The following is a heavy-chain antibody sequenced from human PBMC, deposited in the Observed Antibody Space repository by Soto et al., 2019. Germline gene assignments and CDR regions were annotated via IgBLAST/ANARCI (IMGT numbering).Heavy chain of an antibody. CDR1: GFTFSSYA. Sequence: GGSLRLSCAASGFTFSSYAMSWVRQAPGKGLEWVSAISGSGGSTYYADSVKGRFTISRDNSKNTLYLQMNSLRAEDTAVYYCAKSKGKNYYDSSGYYWSWFDPWGQGTLVTVSS. CDR2: ISGSGGST. V-gene: IGHV3-23*01. CDR3: AKSKGKNYYDSSGYYWSWFDP. D-gene: IGHD3-22*01. J-gene: IGHJ5*02.